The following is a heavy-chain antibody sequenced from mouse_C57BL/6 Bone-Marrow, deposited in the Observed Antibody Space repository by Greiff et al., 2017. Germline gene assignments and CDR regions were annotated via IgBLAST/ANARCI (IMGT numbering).Heavy chain of an antibody. CDR3: ARGEAWFAY. CDR2: ISDGGSYT. CDR1: GFTFSSYA. J-gene: IGHJ3*01. Sequence: EVQLVESGGGLVKPGGSLKLSCAASGFTFSSYAMSWVRQTPEKRLEWVATISDGGSYTYYPDNVTGRLTISRDNAKNNLYLQMSHLKSEDTAMYYCARGEAWFAYWGQGTLVTVSA. V-gene: IGHV5-4*01.